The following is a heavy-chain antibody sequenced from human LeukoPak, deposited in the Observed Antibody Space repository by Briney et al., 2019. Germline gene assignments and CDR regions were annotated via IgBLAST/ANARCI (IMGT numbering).Heavy chain of an antibody. CDR1: GFTFSSYA. CDR3: AKIGYYDILTGLHHFDY. D-gene: IGHD3-9*01. Sequence: GGSLRLSCAASGFTFSSYAMSWVRQAPGKGLEWVSAISGSGGSTYYADSVKGRFTISRDNSKNTLYLQMNSLRAEDTAVYYCAKIGYYDILTGLHHFDYWGQGTLVTVSS. CDR2: ISGSGGST. J-gene: IGHJ4*02. V-gene: IGHV3-23*01.